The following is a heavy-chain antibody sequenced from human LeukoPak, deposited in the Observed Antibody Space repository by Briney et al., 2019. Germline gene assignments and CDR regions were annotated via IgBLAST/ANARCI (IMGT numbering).Heavy chain of an antibody. V-gene: IGHV3-7*03. CDR3: ARDRVLLEFDP. CDR2: IKQDGSEK. CDR1: GFTFSSYW. J-gene: IGHJ5*02. Sequence: GGSLRLSCAASGFTFSSYWMSWVRQAPGKGLEWVANIKQDGSEKYYVDSVKGRFTISRDSAKNSLYLQMNSLRAEDTAVYYCARDRVLLEFDPWGQGTLVTVSS. D-gene: IGHD2-21*01.